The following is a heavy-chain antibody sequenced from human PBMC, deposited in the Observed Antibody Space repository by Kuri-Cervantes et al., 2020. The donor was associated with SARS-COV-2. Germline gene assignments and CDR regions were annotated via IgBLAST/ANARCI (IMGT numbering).Heavy chain of an antibody. CDR1: ESTFSSYA. CDR2: ISYDGSNK. V-gene: IGHV3-30-3*01. Sequence: GGSLRLSCAASESTFSSYAMHWVRQAPGKGLEWVGVISYDGSNKDYADSVKGRFTISRDNAKNSLYLQMNSLRAEDTALYYCAKDRMVQGVIRGTAFDPWGQGTLVTVSS. D-gene: IGHD3-10*01. J-gene: IGHJ5*02. CDR3: AKDRMVQGVIRGTAFDP.